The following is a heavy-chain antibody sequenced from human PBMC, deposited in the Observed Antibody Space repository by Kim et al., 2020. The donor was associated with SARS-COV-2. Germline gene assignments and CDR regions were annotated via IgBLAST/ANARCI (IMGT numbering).Heavy chain of an antibody. J-gene: IGHJ4*02. D-gene: IGHD6-6*01. CDR3: ARMYSSSSSSDY. V-gene: IGHV3-11*06. Sequence: HAGSVKGRFTISRDNARNSLYLQMNSLRVEDMAVYYCARMYSSSSSSDYWGQGTLVTVSS.